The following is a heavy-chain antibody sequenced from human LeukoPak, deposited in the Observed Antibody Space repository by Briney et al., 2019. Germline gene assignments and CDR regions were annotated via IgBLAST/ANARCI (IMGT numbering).Heavy chain of an antibody. CDR2: INWNSDSI. V-gene: IGHV3-9*01. J-gene: IGHJ4*02. Sequence: PGGSLRLSCAVSGFTFDDYAMHWVRQVPGKGLEWVSGINWNSDSIGYADSVKGRFTISRDNAKKSLYLQMNSLRAEDTAFYYCARVGYSSGWRAPDFDYWGQGTLVTVSS. D-gene: IGHD6-19*01. CDR3: ARVGYSSGWRAPDFDY. CDR1: GFTFDDYA.